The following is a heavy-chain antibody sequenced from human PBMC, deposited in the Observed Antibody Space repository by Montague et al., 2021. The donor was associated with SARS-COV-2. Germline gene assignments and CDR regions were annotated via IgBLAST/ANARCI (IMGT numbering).Heavy chain of an antibody. CDR1: GFIFSSYA. CDR3: ARGYSGNYYSAFDI. CDR2: ISYDGSNE. D-gene: IGHD1-26*01. J-gene: IGHJ3*02. V-gene: IGHV3-30-3*01. Sequence: SRRLSCAVSGFIFSSYAMHWVRQTPGKGLEWVAVISYDGSNEYYADSVKGRFTISRDNSKNTLYLQMNSLRTEDTAVYYCARGYSGNYYSAFDIWGQGTMVTVSS.